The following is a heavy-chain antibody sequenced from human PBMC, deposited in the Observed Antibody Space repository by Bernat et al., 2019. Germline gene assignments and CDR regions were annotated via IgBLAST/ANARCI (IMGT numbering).Heavy chain of an antibody. D-gene: IGHD3-10*01. CDR3: AGELMVRGEDY. CDR2: ISYDGSNK. V-gene: IGHV3-30-3*01. CDR1: GFTFSSYA. Sequence: QVQLVESGGGVVQPGRSLRLSCAASGFTFSSYAMHWVRQAPGKGLEWVAVISYDGSNKYYADSVKGRFTISRDNSKNTLYLQMNSLRAEDTAVYYCAGELMVRGEDYWGQGTLVTVSS. J-gene: IGHJ4*02.